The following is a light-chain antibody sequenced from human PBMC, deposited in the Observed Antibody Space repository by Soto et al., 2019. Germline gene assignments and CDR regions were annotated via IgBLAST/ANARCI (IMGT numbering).Light chain of an antibody. Sequence: IQLTQSPSSLSASVGDRVTITCRASQGINSFLAWYQQKPGKAPKLLIYAASKLQSGVPSPFSGSGSVTDFTLTISSLQPEDFASYYCQQRDTFGQGTKLEIK. J-gene: IGKJ2*01. CDR3: QQRDT. V-gene: IGKV1-9*01. CDR1: QGINSF. CDR2: AAS.